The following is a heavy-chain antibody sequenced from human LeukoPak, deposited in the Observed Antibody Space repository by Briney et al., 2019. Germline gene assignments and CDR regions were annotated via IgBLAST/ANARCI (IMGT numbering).Heavy chain of an antibody. D-gene: IGHD3-16*01. CDR3: ARDEYDYVWDLDY. CDR2: ISSSSSYI. CDR1: GFTFSSYS. Sequence: PGGSLRLSCAASGFTFSSYSMNWVRQAPGKGLEWVSSISSSSSYIYYADSVKGRFTISRDNAKNSLNLQMNSLRAEDTAVYYCARDEYDYVWDLDYWGQGTLVTVSS. J-gene: IGHJ4*02. V-gene: IGHV3-21*01.